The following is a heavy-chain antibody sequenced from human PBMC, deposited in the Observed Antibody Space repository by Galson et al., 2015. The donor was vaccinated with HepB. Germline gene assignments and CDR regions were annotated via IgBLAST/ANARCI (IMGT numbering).Heavy chain of an antibody. D-gene: IGHD3-10*01. Sequence: SVKVSCKASGGTFSSYAISWVRQAPGQGLEWMGGIIPIFGTANYAQKFQGRVTITADESTSTAYMELSSLRSGDTAVYYCAAPFVGGGHDAFDIWGQGTMVTVSS. CDR1: GGTFSSYA. J-gene: IGHJ3*02. CDR3: AAPFVGGGHDAFDI. V-gene: IGHV1-69*13. CDR2: IIPIFGTA.